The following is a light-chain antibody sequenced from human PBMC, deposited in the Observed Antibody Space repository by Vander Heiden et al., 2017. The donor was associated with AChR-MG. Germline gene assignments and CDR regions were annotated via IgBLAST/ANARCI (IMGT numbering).Light chain of an antibody. V-gene: IGKV2-30*01. CDR3: RQGKHWPWT. CDR2: KVS. CDR1: QSLVFTDGKFY. J-gene: IGKJ1*01. Sequence: DVVLTQSPLSLPVTLGQPASISCRSSQSLVFTDGKFYLNWFLQRPGQSPRRLIYKVSDRDSGVPDRFSGGGSGTNFTLRISRVESEDVGVYYCRQGKHWPWTFGQGTKVEIK.